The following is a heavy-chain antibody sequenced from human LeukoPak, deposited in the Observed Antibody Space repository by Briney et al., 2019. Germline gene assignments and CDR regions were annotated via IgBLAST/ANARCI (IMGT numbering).Heavy chain of an antibody. CDR2: IYYSGST. V-gene: IGHV4-39*07. D-gene: IGHD5-18*01. Sequence: SETLSLTCTVSGGSISSSSYYWGWIRQPPGKGLEWIESIYYSGSTYYNPSLKSRVTISVDTSKNQFSLKLSSVTAADTAVYYCARDSVDTALVYMDVWGKGTTVTVSS. CDR1: GGSISSSSYY. J-gene: IGHJ6*03. CDR3: ARDSVDTALVYMDV.